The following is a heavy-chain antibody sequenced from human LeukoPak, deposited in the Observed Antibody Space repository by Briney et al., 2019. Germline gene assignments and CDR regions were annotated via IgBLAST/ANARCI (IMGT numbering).Heavy chain of an antibody. CDR1: GGSISTYY. J-gene: IGHJ4*02. CDR2: IYTSGSN. Sequence: PSETLSLTCTVSGGSISTYYWSWIRQSAGKGLEWIGRIYTSGSNNYNPSLKSRVTMSVDTSKNQFSLKLSSVTAADTAVYYCARAGGYSYGPRWDYYFDYWGQGTLVTVSS. CDR3: ARAGGYSYGPRWDYYFDY. D-gene: IGHD5-18*01. V-gene: IGHV4-4*07.